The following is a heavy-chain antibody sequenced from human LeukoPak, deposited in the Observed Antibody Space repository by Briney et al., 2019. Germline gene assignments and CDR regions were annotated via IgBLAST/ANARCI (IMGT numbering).Heavy chain of an antibody. D-gene: IGHD5-18*01. CDR2: VSACSDI. V-gene: IGHV3-48*02. J-gene: IGHJ4*02. Sequence: GGSLRLSRAASGFTFSSYTMNWVRQAPGKGLQWVSTVSACSDIHYSDSVKGRFTISRDNARNSLYLQMNSLRDEDTAVYYCARDALHTAHFDYWGQGTLVTVSS. CDR1: GFTFSSYT. CDR3: ARDALHTAHFDY.